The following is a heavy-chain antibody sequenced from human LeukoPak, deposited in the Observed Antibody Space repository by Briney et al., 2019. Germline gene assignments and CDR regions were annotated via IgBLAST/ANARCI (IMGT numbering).Heavy chain of an antibody. Sequence: GASVKVSCKASGYTFTGYYMHWVRQAPGQGLEWMGWINPNSGGTNYAQKFQGRVTMTRDTSISTAYMELSRLRSDDTAVYYCAREGGLGNWNYPNWFDPWGQGTLVTVSS. CDR1: GYTFTGYY. CDR3: AREGGLGNWNYPNWFDP. D-gene: IGHD1-7*01. J-gene: IGHJ5*02. CDR2: INPNSGGT. V-gene: IGHV1-2*02.